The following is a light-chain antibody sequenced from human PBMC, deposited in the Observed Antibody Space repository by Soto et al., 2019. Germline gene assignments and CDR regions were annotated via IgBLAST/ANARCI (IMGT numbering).Light chain of an antibody. V-gene: IGKV3-15*01. CDR2: HAS. J-gene: IGKJ1*01. CDR3: QQYDKWPPLT. CDR1: QSVSNY. Sequence: EVVMTQSPATLSVSPGDRVTLSCRASQSVSNYLAWYQQKPGQAPRLLIYHASTRATGIPARFSGTGSGTEFILSISSLQSEDVAVYFCQQYDKWPPLTFGQGTKVDI.